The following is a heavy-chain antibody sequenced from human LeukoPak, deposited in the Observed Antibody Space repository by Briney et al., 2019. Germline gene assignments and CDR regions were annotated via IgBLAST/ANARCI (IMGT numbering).Heavy chain of an antibody. V-gene: IGHV3-49*04. CDR1: GFTFGDYA. J-gene: IGHJ4*02. Sequence: PGGSLRLSCTASGFTFGDYAMSWVRQAPGKGLEWVGFIRSKAYGGTTEYAASVKGRFTISRDDSKSIAYLQMNSMKTEDTAVYYCTRGVQGDFWSGYYGGYYLDYWAQERQVTYSS. CDR2: IRSKAYGGTT. CDR3: TRGVQGDFWSGYYGGYYLDY. D-gene: IGHD3-3*01.